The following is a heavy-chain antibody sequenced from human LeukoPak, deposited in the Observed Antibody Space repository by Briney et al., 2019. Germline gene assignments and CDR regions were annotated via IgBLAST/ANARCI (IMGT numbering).Heavy chain of an antibody. V-gene: IGHV1-69*13. D-gene: IGHD3-10*01. J-gene: IGHJ4*02. Sequence: ASVKVSCKASGYTFTSYGISWVRQAPGQGLEWMGGIIPIFGTANYAQKFQGRVTITADESTSTAYMELSSLRSEDTAVYYCAIAMVRGVISHYWGQGTLVTVSS. CDR3: AIAMVRGVISHY. CDR1: GYTFTSYG. CDR2: IIPIFGTA.